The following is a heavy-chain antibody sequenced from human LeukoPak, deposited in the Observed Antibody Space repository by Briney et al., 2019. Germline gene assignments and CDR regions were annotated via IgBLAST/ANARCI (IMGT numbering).Heavy chain of an antibody. Sequence: GGSLRLSCAASGFTFSSYGMHWVRQAPGKGLEWVAVISYDGSNKYYADSVKGRFTMSRDNSKNTLYLQMNNLRAEDTAVYYCAKDVLRFLEWLPDYWGQGTLVTVSS. J-gene: IGHJ4*02. V-gene: IGHV3-30*18. D-gene: IGHD3-3*01. CDR2: ISYDGSNK. CDR1: GFTFSSYG. CDR3: AKDVLRFLEWLPDY.